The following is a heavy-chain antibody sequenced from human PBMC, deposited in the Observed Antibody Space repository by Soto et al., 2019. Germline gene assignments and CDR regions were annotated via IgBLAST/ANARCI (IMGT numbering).Heavy chain of an antibody. CDR2: ISVYNGNT. J-gene: IGHJ4*02. V-gene: IGHV1-18*01. D-gene: IGHD5-12*01. CDR3: ARDAALQYSGYGGAY. CDR1: GYAFTSYG. Sequence: GVPVKVSCKASGYAFTSYGISWVRQAPGQGLECVGWISVYNGNTDYAQKFQGRVTMTTDTSTSTAYMELRSLTSDDTAVYFCARDAALQYSGYGGAYWGQGTLVTVSS.